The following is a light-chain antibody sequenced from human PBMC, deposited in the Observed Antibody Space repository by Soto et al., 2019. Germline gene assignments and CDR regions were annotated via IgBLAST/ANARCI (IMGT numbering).Light chain of an antibody. CDR2: SNN. CDR1: HSNIGAGYD. CDR3: QSYDGSLSGAVV. V-gene: IGLV1-40*01. J-gene: IGLJ2*01. Sequence: QSVLTQPPSLSGAPGQRVSISCTGSHSNIGAGYDVHWYQQLPGTAPKLIIYSNNNRLSGVPDRFSGSKSGTSASLAITGLQAEDEADYYCQSYDGSLSGAVVFGGGTKLTVL.